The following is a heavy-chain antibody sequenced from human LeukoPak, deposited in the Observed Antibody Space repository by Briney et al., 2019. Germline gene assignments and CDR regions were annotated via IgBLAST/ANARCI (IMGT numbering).Heavy chain of an antibody. CDR1: GFAFSSYA. V-gene: IGHV3-23*01. CDR3: AKGSVLNYEVPFDY. D-gene: IGHD4-23*01. J-gene: IGHJ4*02. Sequence: GGSLRLSCAASGFAFSSYAMSWVRQAPGKGLEWVSAISGSGGSTYYADSVKGRFTISRDNSKNTLYLQMNSLRAEDTAVYYCAKGSVLNYEVPFDYWGQGTLVTVSS. CDR2: ISGSGGST.